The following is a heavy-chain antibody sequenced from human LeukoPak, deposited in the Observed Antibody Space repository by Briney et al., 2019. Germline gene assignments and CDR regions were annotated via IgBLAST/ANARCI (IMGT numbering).Heavy chain of an antibody. CDR1: GFTFSSYA. D-gene: IGHD3-3*01. Sequence: GGSLRLSCAASGFTFSSYAMSWVRQAPGKGLEWVSAISGSGGSTYYADSVKGRFTISRDNSKNTLYLQMNSLRAEDTAVCYCAKRRGFFGRGMDVWGQGTTVTVSS. CDR2: ISGSGGST. CDR3: AKRRGFFGRGMDV. J-gene: IGHJ6*02. V-gene: IGHV3-23*01.